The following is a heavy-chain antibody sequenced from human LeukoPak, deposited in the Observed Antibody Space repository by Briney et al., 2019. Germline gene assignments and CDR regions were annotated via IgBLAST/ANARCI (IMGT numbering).Heavy chain of an antibody. D-gene: IGHD2-2*01. CDR2: ISAYNGNT. CDR1: GYTFTSYG. CDR3: ARQLDCSSTSCPMRRAFDI. J-gene: IGHJ3*02. V-gene: IGHV1-18*01. Sequence: ASVKVSCEASGYTFTSYGISWVRQAPGQGLEWMGWISAYNGNTNYAQKLQGRVTMTTDTSTSTAYMELRSLRSDDTAVYYCARQLDCSSTSCPMRRAFDIWGQGTMVTVSS.